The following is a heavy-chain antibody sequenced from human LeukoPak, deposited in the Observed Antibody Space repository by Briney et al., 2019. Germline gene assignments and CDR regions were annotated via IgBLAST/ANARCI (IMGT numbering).Heavy chain of an antibody. V-gene: IGHV1-18*04. CDR3: ARAPWDSGSYYTDYYYYYGMDV. J-gene: IGHJ6*02. D-gene: IGHD3-10*01. Sequence: ASVKVSCKASGYTFTGYYMHWVRQAPGQGLEWMGWISAYNGNTNYAQKLQGRVTMTTDTSTSTAYMELRSLRSDDTAVYYCARAPWDSGSYYTDYYYYYGMDVWGQGTTVTVSS. CDR1: GYTFTGYY. CDR2: ISAYNGNT.